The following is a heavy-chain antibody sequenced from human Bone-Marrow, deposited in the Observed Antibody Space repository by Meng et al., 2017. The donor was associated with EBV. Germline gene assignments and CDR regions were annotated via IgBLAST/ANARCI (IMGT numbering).Heavy chain of an antibody. CDR3: AREQLEGTVATNRPFDY. CDR2: IIPIFGTA. D-gene: IGHD4-23*01. J-gene: IGHJ4*02. V-gene: IGHV1-69*01. CDR1: GGTFRSYA. Sequence: QVQGLESGVEGKKAWSSVKVSCKASGGTFRSYAISWVRQAPGQGLEWMGGIIPIFGTANYAQKFQGRVTITADESTSTAYMELSSLRSEDTAVYYCAREQLEGTVATNRPFDYWGQGTLVTVSS.